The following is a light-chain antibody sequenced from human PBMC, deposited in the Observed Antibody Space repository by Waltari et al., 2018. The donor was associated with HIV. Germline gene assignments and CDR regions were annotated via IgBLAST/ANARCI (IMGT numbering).Light chain of an antibody. V-gene: IGLV1-44*01. Sequence: QSVLTQPPSASETPGQRVTISCSGSSSNIGSNTVNWYQQLPGTAPNLLIYSNKQRPSGVPDRFSGSRSGTSASLAISGLQSEDEADDYCAAWDDSLSGVAFGGGTKLTVL. CDR1: SSNIGSNT. CDR3: AAWDDSLSGVA. J-gene: IGLJ2*01. CDR2: SNK.